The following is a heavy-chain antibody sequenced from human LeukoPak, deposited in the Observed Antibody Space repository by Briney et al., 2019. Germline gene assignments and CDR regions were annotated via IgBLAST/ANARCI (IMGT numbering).Heavy chain of an antibody. V-gene: IGHV1-8*03. CDR1: GYTFTSYD. Sequence: ASVKVSCKASGYTFTSYDIHWVRQAAGQGLEWMGWMNPSSGNTGYAQKFQGRVTITRNTSIRTAYMEQSSLRSEDTAVYYCARGHYYDFWSGYYQNAFDIWGQGTMVTVSS. CDR2: MNPSSGNT. D-gene: IGHD3-3*01. J-gene: IGHJ3*02. CDR3: ARGHYYDFWSGYYQNAFDI.